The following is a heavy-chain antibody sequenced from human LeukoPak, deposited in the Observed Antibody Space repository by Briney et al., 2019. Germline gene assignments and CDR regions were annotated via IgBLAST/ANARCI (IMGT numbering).Heavy chain of an antibody. Sequence: SETLSLTCTVSGGSISSYYWSWIRQPPGKGLEWIGYIYYSGSTNYNPSLKSRVTISVDTSKNQFSLKLSSVTAADTAVYYCARGPLAAHQNEFDPWGQGTLVTVSP. D-gene: IGHD6-13*01. CDR3: ARGPLAAHQNEFDP. CDR2: IYYSGST. J-gene: IGHJ5*02. CDR1: GGSISSYY. V-gene: IGHV4-59*01.